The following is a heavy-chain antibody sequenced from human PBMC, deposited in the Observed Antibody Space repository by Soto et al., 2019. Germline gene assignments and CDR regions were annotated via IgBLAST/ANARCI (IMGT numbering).Heavy chain of an antibody. Sequence: GASVKVSCKASGYTFTSYAINWVRQATGQGLEWMGWMNPNSGNTGYAQKFQGRVTMTRNTSISTAYMELSSLRSEDTAVYYCARGLIAAAGNWFDPWGQGTLVTVSS. CDR2: MNPNSGNT. D-gene: IGHD6-13*01. CDR1: GYTFTSYA. V-gene: IGHV1-8*01. J-gene: IGHJ5*02. CDR3: ARGLIAAAGNWFDP.